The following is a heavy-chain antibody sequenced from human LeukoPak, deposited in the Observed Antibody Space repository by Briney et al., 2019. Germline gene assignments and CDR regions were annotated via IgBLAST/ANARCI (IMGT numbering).Heavy chain of an antibody. CDR1: GGSISGYY. V-gene: IGHV4-59*01. J-gene: IGHJ6*03. CDR3: ARVVEMATLYYYYYYMDV. CDR2: MYYSGSS. Sequence: SETLSLTCTVSGGSISGYYWGWVRQPPAKGLEWIGYMYYSGSSNYNPSLKSRVSISIDTSMNQFSLKLDSVTAADTAVYYCARVVEMATLYYYYYYMDVWGKGTTVTVSS. D-gene: IGHD5-24*01.